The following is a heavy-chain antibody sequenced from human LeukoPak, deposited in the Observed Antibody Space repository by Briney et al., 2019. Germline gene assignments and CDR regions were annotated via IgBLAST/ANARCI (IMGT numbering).Heavy chain of an antibody. CDR2: IYSGGST. J-gene: IGHJ4*02. V-gene: IGHV3-53*01. D-gene: IGHD1-1*01. Sequence: GGSLRLYCEASGFTDSSDYMSWVRQAPGKGLEWLSLIYSGGSTSYADSVKGRFTFSRDTSKNTLYLQMNSLRAEDTAVYYCARDRVNWNDVGGLFDYWGQGTLVTVSS. CDR1: GFTDSSDY. CDR3: ARDRVNWNDVGGLFDY.